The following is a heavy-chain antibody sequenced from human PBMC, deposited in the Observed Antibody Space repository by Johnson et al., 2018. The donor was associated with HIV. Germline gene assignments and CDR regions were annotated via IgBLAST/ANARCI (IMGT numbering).Heavy chain of an antibody. CDR2: ISYDGSNK. CDR3: ASSITMIVVVTGGAFDI. J-gene: IGHJ3*02. V-gene: IGHV3-30*03. CDR1: EFTFSNYD. D-gene: IGHD3-22*01. Sequence: QVQLVESGGGVVQPGRSLRLSCAASEFTFSNYDMHWVRQAPGKGLEWVAVISYDGSNKYYADSVKGRFTISRDNSKNTLYLQMNSLRAEDTAVYYCASSITMIVVVTGGAFDIWGQGTMVTVSS.